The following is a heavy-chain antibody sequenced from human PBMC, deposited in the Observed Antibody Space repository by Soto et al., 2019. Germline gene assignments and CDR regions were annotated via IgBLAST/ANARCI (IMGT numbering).Heavy chain of an antibody. Sequence: GWSLRLSCAASGSTSSSYLMNWVRQAPGKGLECVSYISHSSTTVYYDDSVKGRFTVSRDNGKNSLYLQMNSLRDEETAVYYCARVIAMDHLLHTETGYWGQGTLVTVS. CDR1: GSTSSSYL. D-gene: IGHD2-21*01. CDR3: ARVIAMDHLLHTETGY. J-gene: IGHJ4*02. CDR2: ISHSSTTV. V-gene: IGHV3-48*02.